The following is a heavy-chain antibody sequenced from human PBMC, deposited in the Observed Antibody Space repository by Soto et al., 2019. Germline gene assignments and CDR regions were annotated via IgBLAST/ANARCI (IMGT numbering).Heavy chain of an antibody. CDR3: ARTSLSGWTNETDY. Sequence: GGSLRLSCAASGFTFSDHYMDWVRQAPGKGLEWVGRTRNKANSYTTEYAASVKGRFTISRDDSKNSLYLQMNSLKTEDTAVYYCARTSLSGWTNETDYWGQGTLVTVSS. CDR2: TRNKANSYTT. D-gene: IGHD6-19*01. V-gene: IGHV3-72*01. CDR1: GFTFSDHY. J-gene: IGHJ4*02.